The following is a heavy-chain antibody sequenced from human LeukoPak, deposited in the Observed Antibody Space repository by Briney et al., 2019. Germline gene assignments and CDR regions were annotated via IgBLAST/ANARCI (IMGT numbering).Heavy chain of an antibody. CDR3: ARDGAAAGINWFDP. CDR1: NVSISSGSHY. V-gene: IGHV4-61*02. D-gene: IGHD6-13*01. CDR2: IYAGGRS. Sequence: PSETLSLTCTVSNVSISSGSHYWNWIRQPAGKGLEWIGRIYAGGRSNYNSSLRSRVTISVDTSKNQFSLKLSSVTAADTAVYYCARDGAAAGINWFDPWGQGTLVTVSS. J-gene: IGHJ5*02.